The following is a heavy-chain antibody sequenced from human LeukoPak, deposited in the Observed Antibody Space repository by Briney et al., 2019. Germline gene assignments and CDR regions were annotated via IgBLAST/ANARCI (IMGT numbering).Heavy chain of an antibody. D-gene: IGHD3-10*01. CDR2: ISSSGSTI. Sequence: GGSLRLSCEASGFIVSDYYMNWIRQAPGKGLEWVSYISSSGSTIYYADSVKGRFAISRDNAKNSLYLEMNSLGAEDTAVYYCARDSTKYYYGSGPYYYYMDVWGKGTTVTISS. V-gene: IGHV3-11*04. CDR1: GFIVSDYY. CDR3: ARDSTKYYYGSGPYYYYMDV. J-gene: IGHJ6*03.